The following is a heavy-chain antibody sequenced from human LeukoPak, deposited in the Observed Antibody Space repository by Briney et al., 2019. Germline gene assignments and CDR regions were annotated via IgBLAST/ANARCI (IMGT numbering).Heavy chain of an antibody. Sequence: VGALRLSSAASGCTFITYSMNWVRHALRGGLELFSYISSSGTTIYYAVSVKGRFTLSSDNAKNAVHLQSNRLRDDTPAVYYCGSGGSYPFDYWGQGTLVTVSS. V-gene: IGHV3-48*02. D-gene: IGHD3-16*02. CDR3: GSGGSYPFDY. CDR1: GCTFITYS. CDR2: ISSSGTTI. J-gene: IGHJ4*02.